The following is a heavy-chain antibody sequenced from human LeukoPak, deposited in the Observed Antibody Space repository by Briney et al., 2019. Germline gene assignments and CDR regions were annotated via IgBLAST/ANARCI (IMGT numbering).Heavy chain of an antibody. CDR3: TKSPTSQSVAGTYFDY. CDR1: GFTFDDHA. J-gene: IGHJ4*02. V-gene: IGHV3-9*01. D-gene: IGHD6-19*01. CDR2: ISWNSGSI. Sequence: PGGSLRLSCAASGFTFDDHAMHWVRQAPGKGLEWVSGISWNSGSIAYADSVKGQFTITRDNAKNSLYLQMNSLRAEDTALYFCTKSPTSQSVAGTYFDYWGQGTLVTVSS.